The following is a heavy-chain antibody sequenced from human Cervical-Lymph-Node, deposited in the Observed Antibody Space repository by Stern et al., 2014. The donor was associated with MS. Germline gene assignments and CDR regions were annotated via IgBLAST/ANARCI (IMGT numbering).Heavy chain of an antibody. V-gene: IGHV3-33*01. Sequence: VQLVESGGGVVQPGRSLRLSCAASGFSFSRYAMHWVRQAPGKGLEWVALIWYDGSNPYYADSLTGRFTNSRDNFKNTLYLQMNSLRAEDTAVYYCASAYSSSHYYFDYWGQGTLVTVSS. J-gene: IGHJ4*02. CDR3: ASAYSSSHYYFDY. CDR2: IWYDGSNP. CDR1: GFSFSRYA. D-gene: IGHD6-13*01.